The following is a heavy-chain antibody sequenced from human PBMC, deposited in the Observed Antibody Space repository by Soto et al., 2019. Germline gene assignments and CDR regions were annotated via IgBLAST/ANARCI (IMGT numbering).Heavy chain of an antibody. V-gene: IGHV3-66*01. CDR3: ARDLLGVVDDD. J-gene: IGHJ4*02. CDR1: GFTVSSNY. Sequence: GSLRLSCAASGFTVSSNYMSLVRQAPGKGLEWVSVIYSGGSTYYADSVKGRFTISRDNSKNTLYLQMNSLRAEDTAVYYWARDLLGVVDDDGGQGTLVTVSS. CDR2: IYSGGST. D-gene: IGHD3-3*01.